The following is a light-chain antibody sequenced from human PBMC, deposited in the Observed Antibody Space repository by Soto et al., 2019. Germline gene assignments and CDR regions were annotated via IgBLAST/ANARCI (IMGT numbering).Light chain of an antibody. V-gene: IGLV2-14*01. Sequence: QAVVSQPASVSGSPGQSITISCTGARSDFGAYNYVSWYQQHPGKAPKVLIYEVRNRPSGVSNRFSGSKSGSTASLTISGLQAEDEADYYCSSYTNTSTYVFGSGTKVTVL. CDR1: RSDFGAYNY. CDR3: SSYTNTSTYV. J-gene: IGLJ1*01. CDR2: EVR.